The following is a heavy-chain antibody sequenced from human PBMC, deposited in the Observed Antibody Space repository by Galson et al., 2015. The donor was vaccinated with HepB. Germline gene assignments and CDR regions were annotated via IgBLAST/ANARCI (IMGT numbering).Heavy chain of an antibody. CDR2: IRTSAGST. J-gene: IGHJ4*02. CDR3: AKDRGPLPGQPLAGIDY. D-gene: IGHD6-19*01. CDR1: GFTFTNYA. Sequence: SLRLSCAASGFTFTNYAMNWVRQAPGKGLEWVSGIRTSAGSTYYADSVKGRFSIYSDNSRNTLYLQMSSLRVEDTAVYYCAKDRGPLPGQPLAGIDYWGQGTLVTVSS. V-gene: IGHV3-23*01.